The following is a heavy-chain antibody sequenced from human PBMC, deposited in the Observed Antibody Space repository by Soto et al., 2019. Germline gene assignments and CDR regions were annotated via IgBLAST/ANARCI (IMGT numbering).Heavy chain of an antibody. Sequence: ASVKVSCKASGFTFTSSAVQWVRQARGQRLEWIGWIVVGSGNTNYAQKFQERVTITRDMSTSTAYMELSSLRSEDTAAYYCAADRAGSGSSEGTWGKGTLVTVSS. CDR2: IVVGSGNT. CDR1: GFTFTSSA. V-gene: IGHV1-58*01. J-gene: IGHJ5*02. CDR3: AADRAGSGSSEGT. D-gene: IGHD3-10*01.